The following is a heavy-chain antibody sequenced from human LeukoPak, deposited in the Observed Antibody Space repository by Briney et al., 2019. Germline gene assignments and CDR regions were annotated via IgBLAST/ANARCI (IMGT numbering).Heavy chain of an antibody. V-gene: IGHV1-2*02. CDR3: ARDKAPRYGSGSYTFDY. J-gene: IGHJ4*02. Sequence: GASVKVSCNASGYTFTSYDINWVRQAPGQGLEWMGWINPNSGGTNYAQKFQGRVTMTRDTSISTAYMELSRLRSDDTAVYYCARDKAPRYGSGSYTFDYWGQGTLVTVSS. D-gene: IGHD3-10*01. CDR1: GYTFTSYD. CDR2: INPNSGGT.